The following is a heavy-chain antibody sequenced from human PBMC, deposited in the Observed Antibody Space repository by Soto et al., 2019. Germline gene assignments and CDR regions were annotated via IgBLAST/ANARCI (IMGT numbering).Heavy chain of an antibody. Sequence: EVQLVESGGGLVQPGGSLRLSCSASGFSLSDYWIHWVRHLPGKGLVWVSRIKNDGSGTSYADSVIGRFTISRDNAKNTLYLQMNSLRVDDTAVYSCARGPAGDRSGNYGMSVWGQGTTVIVSS. D-gene: IGHD3-22*01. CDR1: GFSLSDYW. CDR3: ARGPAGDRSGNYGMSV. CDR2: IKNDGSGT. V-gene: IGHV3-74*01. J-gene: IGHJ6*02.